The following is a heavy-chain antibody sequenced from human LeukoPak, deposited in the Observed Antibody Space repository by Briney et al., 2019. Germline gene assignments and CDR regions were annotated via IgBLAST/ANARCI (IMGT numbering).Heavy chain of an antibody. CDR3: ARGRVGATTSRYFDY. CDR1: GFTFSSYA. D-gene: IGHD1-26*01. V-gene: IGHV1-69*01. CDR2: IIPIFGTA. J-gene: IGHJ4*02. Sequence: GGSLRLSRAASGFTFSSYAISWVRQAPGQGLEWMGGIIPIFGTANYAQKFQGRVTITADESTSTAYMELSSLRSEDTAVYYCARGRVGATTSRYFDYWGQGTLVTVSS.